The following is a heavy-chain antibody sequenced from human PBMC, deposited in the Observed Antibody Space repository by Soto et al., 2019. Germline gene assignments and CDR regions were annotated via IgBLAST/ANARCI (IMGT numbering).Heavy chain of an antibody. Sequence: SETLSLTCAVSGGSISSGGYSWSWIRQPPGKGLEWIGYIYYSGSTNYNPSLKSRVTISVDTSKNQFSLKLSSVTAADSAMYYCARHIGAYYDNNGYPYFDYWGQGTLVTVSS. J-gene: IGHJ4*02. CDR2: IYYSGST. D-gene: IGHD3-22*01. CDR1: GGSISSGGYS. V-gene: IGHV4-61*08. CDR3: ARHIGAYYDNNGYPYFDY.